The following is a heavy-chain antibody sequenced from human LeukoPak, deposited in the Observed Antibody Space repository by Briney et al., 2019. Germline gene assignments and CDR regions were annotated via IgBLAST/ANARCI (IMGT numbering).Heavy chain of an antibody. V-gene: IGHV3-48*04. CDR1: GFTFSSYS. J-gene: IGHJ1*01. Sequence: GGSLRLSCAASGFTFSSYSMNWVRQAPGKGLEWVSYISSSSSTIYYADSVKGRFTISRDNAKNSLYLQMNSLRAEDTAVYYCARDPPAYGDYLPQYFHHWGQGTLVTVSS. D-gene: IGHD4-17*01. CDR3: ARDPPAYGDYLPQYFHH. CDR2: ISSSSSTI.